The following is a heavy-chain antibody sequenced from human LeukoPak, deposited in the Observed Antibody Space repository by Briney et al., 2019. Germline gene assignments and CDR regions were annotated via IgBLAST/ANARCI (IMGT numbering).Heavy chain of an antibody. CDR3: ARASSSSSFGPDYYYMDV. CDR1: GGSISSGGYY. J-gene: IGHJ6*03. V-gene: IGHV4-30-2*01. D-gene: IGHD6-6*01. CDR2: IYHSGST. Sequence: SETLSLTCTVSGGSISSGGYYWSWIRQPPGKGLEWIGYIYHSGSTYYNPSLKSRVTISVDRSKNQFSLKLSSVTAADTAVYYCARASSSSSFGPDYYYMDVWGKGTTVTVSS.